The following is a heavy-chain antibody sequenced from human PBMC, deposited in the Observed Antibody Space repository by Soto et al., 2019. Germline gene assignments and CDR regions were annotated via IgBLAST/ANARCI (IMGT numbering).Heavy chain of an antibody. D-gene: IGHD2-21*02. J-gene: IGHJ4*02. V-gene: IGHV4-4*02. Sequence: PSETLSLTCAVSSGSISSSNWWSWVRQPPGKGLEWIGEIYHSGSTNYNPSLKSRVTISVDKSKNQFSLKLSSVTAADTAVYYCERDPGIVVVTRRVDYWGQGTLVTVSS. CDR1: SGSISSSNW. CDR3: ERDPGIVVVTRRVDY. CDR2: IYHSGST.